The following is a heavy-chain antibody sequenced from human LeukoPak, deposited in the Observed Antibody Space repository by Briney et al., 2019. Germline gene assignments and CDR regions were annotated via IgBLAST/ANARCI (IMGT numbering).Heavy chain of an antibody. CDR3: AISTGTYPYYFDY. V-gene: IGHV1-18*01. CDR2: ISTYNGNT. J-gene: IGHJ4*02. Sequence: ASVKVSCKASGGTFSSYAISWVRQAPGQGLEWMGWISTYNGNTNYAQKLQGRVTMTTDTSTSTAYMELRSLLSDDTAVYYCAISTGTYPYYFDYWGQGTLVTVSS. D-gene: IGHD2-8*02. CDR1: GGTFSSYA.